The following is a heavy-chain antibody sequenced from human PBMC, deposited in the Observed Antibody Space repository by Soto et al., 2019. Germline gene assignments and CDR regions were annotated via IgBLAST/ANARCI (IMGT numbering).Heavy chain of an antibody. V-gene: IGHV2-5*02. CDR1: GFSLSTSGVG. CDR2: IYWDDDK. Sequence: QITLKESGPTLVKPTQTLTLTCTFSGFSLSTSGVGVGWIRQPPGKALEWLALIYWDDDKRYSPSLQSRLTITKDTSKNHGVLTMTDRDSVDTATYYCAHSRSYGEYEVQGPISWFDPWGQGTRVTVSS. CDR3: AHSRSYGEYEVQGPISWFDP. D-gene: IGHD4-17*01. J-gene: IGHJ5*02.